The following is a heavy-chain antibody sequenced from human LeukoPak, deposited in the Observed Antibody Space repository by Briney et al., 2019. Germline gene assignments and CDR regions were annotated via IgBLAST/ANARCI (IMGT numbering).Heavy chain of an antibody. D-gene: IGHD6-19*01. CDR1: GFTFSSYS. Sequence: GSLRLSCAASGFTFSSYSMNWVRQPPGKGLEWIGSIYYSGSTFDNPSLKSRVTISIDKSRNQLSLKLSSVIAADTAVYYCASNQWPKWYFDLWGRGTLVTVSS. J-gene: IGHJ2*01. V-gene: IGHV4-39*07. CDR3: ASNQWPKWYFDL. CDR2: IYYSGST.